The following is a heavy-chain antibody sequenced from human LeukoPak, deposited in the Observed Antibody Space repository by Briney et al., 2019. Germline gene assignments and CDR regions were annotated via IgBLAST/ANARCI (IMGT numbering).Heavy chain of an antibody. D-gene: IGHD6-19*01. J-gene: IGHJ6*02. V-gene: IGHV1-3*01. CDR3: ARGGKHIAMPGVRYPMDV. CDR1: GYTLSSFA. CDR2: INAANGNA. Sequence: GASVKVSCKASGYTLSSFAMHWVRQAPGQRLEWMGRINAANGNAEYSQKFQGRVIVTTDTSANTVYMELSSLRSEDTAVYYCARGGKHIAMPGVRYPMDVWGQGTAVTVSS.